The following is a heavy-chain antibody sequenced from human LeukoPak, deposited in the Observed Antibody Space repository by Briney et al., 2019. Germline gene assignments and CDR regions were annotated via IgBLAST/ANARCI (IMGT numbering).Heavy chain of an antibody. J-gene: IGHJ4*02. CDR1: GFTFSSYS. CDR2: ISSSSSTI. V-gene: IGHV3-48*04. CDR3: ARGQMATIPATKRLIDY. Sequence: GGSLRLSCAASGFTFSSYSMNWVRQAPGKGLEWVSYISSSSSTIYYADSVKGRFTISRDNAKNSLYLQMNSLRAEDTAAYYCARGQMATIPATKRLIDYWGQGTLVTVSS. D-gene: IGHD5-24*01.